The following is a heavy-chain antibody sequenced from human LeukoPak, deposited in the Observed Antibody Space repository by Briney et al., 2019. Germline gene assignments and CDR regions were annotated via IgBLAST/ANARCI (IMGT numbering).Heavy chain of an antibody. V-gene: IGHV3-30*03. J-gene: IGHJ4*02. CDR3: ATSEEDSVGATDY. CDR2: ISYDGSNK. CDR1: EFIFRNYG. Sequence: PGGSLRLSCAASEFIFRNYGMHWVRQAPGKGLEWVAVISYDGSNKYYADSVKGRFTISRDNSKNTLYLQMNSLRAEDTAVYYCATSEEDSVGATDYWGQGTLVTVSS. D-gene: IGHD1-26*01.